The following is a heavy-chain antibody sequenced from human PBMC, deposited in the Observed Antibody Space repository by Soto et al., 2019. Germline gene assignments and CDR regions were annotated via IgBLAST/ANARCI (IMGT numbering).Heavy chain of an antibody. CDR2: SRNKANSYTT. V-gene: IGHV3-72*01. Sequence: GGSLRLSCAASGFTFSDRYMDWVRQAPGKGLEWVGRSRNKANSYTTEYAASVKGRFIISRDDSKNSLYLQMNSLETEDTAVYYCAGDTTGTDAFDVWGQGTMVTVSS. J-gene: IGHJ3*01. CDR3: AGDTTGTDAFDV. CDR1: GFTFSDRY. D-gene: IGHD1-1*01.